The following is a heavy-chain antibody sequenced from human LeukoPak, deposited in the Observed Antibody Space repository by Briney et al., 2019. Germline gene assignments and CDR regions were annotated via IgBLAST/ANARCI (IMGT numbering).Heavy chain of an antibody. CDR1: GGSISSYY. Sequence: SETLSLTCTVSGGSISSYYWSWIRQPPGKGLEWIGYIYYSGSTNYNPSLKSRVTISVDTSKNQFSLKLSSVTAADTAVYYCARQDGSGSYSYNWFDPWGQGTLVTVFS. J-gene: IGHJ5*02. CDR2: IYYSGST. V-gene: IGHV4-59*08. CDR3: ARQDGSGSYSYNWFDP. D-gene: IGHD3-10*01.